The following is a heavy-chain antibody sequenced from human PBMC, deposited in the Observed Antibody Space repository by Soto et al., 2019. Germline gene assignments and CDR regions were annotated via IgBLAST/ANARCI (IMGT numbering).Heavy chain of an antibody. Sequence: QVQLVESGGGVVQPGRSLRLSCAASGFTFSSYGMHWVRQAPGKGLEWVAVISYDGSNKYYADSVKGRFTISRDNSKNTLYLKMNSLRAEDTAVYYCAKGGAARDYFDYWGQGTLVTVSS. V-gene: IGHV3-30*18. D-gene: IGHD6-6*01. CDR3: AKGGAARDYFDY. CDR1: GFTFSSYG. CDR2: ISYDGSNK. J-gene: IGHJ4*02.